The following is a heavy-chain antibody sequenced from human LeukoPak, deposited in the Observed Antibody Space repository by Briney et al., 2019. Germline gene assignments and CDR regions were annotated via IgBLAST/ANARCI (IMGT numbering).Heavy chain of an antibody. D-gene: IGHD6-6*01. CDR1: GGSISSGGYC. CDR3: ARVARNYSSSMAFDI. Sequence: SETLSLTCTVSGGSISSGGYCWSWIRQHPGQGLEWIGYIYYSGSTYYNPSLKSRVTISVDTSKNQFSLKLSAVTAADTAVYYCARVARNYSSSMAFDIWGQGTMVTVSS. V-gene: IGHV4-31*03. CDR2: IYYSGST. J-gene: IGHJ3*02.